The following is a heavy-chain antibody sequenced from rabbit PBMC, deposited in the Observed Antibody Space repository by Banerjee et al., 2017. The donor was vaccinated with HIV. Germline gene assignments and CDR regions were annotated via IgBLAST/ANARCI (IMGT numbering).Heavy chain of an antibody. CDR2: INTSTGNT. D-gene: IGHD4-1*01. Sequence: QEQLEESGGDLVKPEGSLTLTCTASGFSFSNKYVMCWVRQAPGKGLEWIACINTSTGNTVYATWAKGRFTNSKGASTTVTLQMTSLTAADTATYFCARDVAGVIGWNCNLWGQGTLVTVS. V-gene: IGHV1S45*01. CDR1: GFSFSNKYV. CDR3: ARDVAGVIGWNCNL. J-gene: IGHJ4*01.